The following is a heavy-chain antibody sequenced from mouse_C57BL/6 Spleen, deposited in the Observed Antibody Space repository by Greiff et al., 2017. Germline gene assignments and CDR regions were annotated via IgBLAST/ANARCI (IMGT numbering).Heavy chain of an antibody. V-gene: IGHV5-4*01. CDR3: AREEGFIFYY. CDR2: ISDGGSYT. D-gene: IGHD1-1*01. J-gene: IGHJ2*01. Sequence: DVMLVESGGGLVKPGGSLKLSCAASGFTFSSYAMSWVRQTPEKRLEWVATISDGGSYTYYPDNVKGRFTISRDNAKNNLYLQMSHLKSEDTAMYYGAREEGFIFYYWGQGATLTVST. CDR1: GFTFSSYA.